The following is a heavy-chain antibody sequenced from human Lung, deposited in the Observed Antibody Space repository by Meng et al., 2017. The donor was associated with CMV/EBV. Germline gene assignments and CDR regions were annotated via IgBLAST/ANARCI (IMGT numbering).Heavy chain of an antibody. CDR3: ARVKRYCTGGTCSSTGYYGMDV. J-gene: IGHJ6*02. CDR2: INPKSGGT. Sequence: FTPYYIHWVRQAPGQGLEWMGWINPKSGGTNYAQKFQGRITMTGDTSITTAYMELSRLRSDDMAVYHCARVKRYCTGGTCSSTGYYGMDVWGQGTXVTVSS. CDR1: FTPYY. V-gene: IGHV1-2*02. D-gene: IGHD2-15*01.